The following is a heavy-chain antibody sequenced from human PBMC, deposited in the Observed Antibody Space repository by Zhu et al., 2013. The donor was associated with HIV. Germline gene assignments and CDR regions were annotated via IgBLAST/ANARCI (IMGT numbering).Heavy chain of an antibody. D-gene: IGHD6-13*01. V-gene: IGHV3-23*01. CDR2: ISGSGGST. CDR1: GFTFSSYA. J-gene: IGHJ4*02. CDR3: AREVLAQSSNWHYYFDF. Sequence: EVQLLESGGGLVQPGGSLRLSCAASGFTFSSYAMSWVRQAPGKGLEWVSAISGSGGSTYYADSVKDRFTISRDNSKNTLYLQLNSLRPEDTAMYFCAREVLAQSSNWHYYFDFWGQGTLVTVSS.